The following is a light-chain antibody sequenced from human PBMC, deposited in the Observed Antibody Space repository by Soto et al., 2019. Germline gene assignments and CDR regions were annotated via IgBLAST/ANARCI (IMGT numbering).Light chain of an antibody. J-gene: IGLJ1*01. CDR2: YDS. V-gene: IGLV3-21*04. Sequence: SYELTQPPSVSVAPGKTARITCGGNNIGSKSVHWYQQKPGQAPVLVIYYDSARPSGIPERFSGSNSGNTATLTISRVEAGDDADYYCQVWDSSSDPRGVFGTGTKLTVL. CDR1: NIGSKS. CDR3: QVWDSSSDPRGV.